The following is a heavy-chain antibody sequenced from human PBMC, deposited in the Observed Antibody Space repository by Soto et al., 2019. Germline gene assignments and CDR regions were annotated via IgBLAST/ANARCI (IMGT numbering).Heavy chain of an antibody. CDR1: GFTFSSYA. J-gene: IGHJ4*02. V-gene: IGHV3-30-3*01. CDR3: ARAGSGSSGWYLVDY. CDR2: ISYDGSNK. D-gene: IGHD6-19*01. Sequence: PGGSLRPSCAASGFTFSSYAMHWVRQAPGKGLEWVAAISYDGSNKYYADSVKGRFTISRDNSKNTLYLQMNSLRAEDTAVYYCARAGSGSSGWYLVDYWGQGTLVTVSS.